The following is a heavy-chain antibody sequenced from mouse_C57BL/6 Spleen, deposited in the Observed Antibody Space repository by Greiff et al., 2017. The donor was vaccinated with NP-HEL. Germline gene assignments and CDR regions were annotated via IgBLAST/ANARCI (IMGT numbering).Heavy chain of an antibody. CDR1: GFTFSSYA. CDR2: ISSGGVYI. Sequence: EVQLVESGEGLVKPGGSLKLSCAASGFTFSSYAMSWVRPTPEKRLEWVAYISSGGVYIYYADTVKGRFTISRDNARNTLYLQISSMKSEDTPMYYCTRDQDYYGSSSGFAYWGQGTLVTVSA. D-gene: IGHD1-1*01. CDR3: TRDQDYYGSSSGFAY. J-gene: IGHJ3*01. V-gene: IGHV5-9-1*02.